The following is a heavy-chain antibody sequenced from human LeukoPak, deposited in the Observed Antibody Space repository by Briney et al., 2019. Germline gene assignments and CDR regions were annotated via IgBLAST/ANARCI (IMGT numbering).Heavy chain of an antibody. CDR3: AHEVDTAMVT. D-gene: IGHD5-18*01. J-gene: IGHJ4*02. Sequence: PSETLSLTCIVSGGSISSYYWSWIRQPPGKGLEWIGYIYYSGSTNYNPSLKSRVTISVDTSKNQFSLKLSSVTAADTAVYYCAHEVDTAMVTWGQGTLVTVSS. V-gene: IGHV4-59*08. CDR1: GGSISSYY. CDR2: IYYSGST.